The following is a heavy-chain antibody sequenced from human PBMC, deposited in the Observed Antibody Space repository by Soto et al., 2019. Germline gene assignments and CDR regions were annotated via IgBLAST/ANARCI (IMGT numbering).Heavy chain of an antibody. D-gene: IGHD6-19*01. CDR1: GGSISSSSYF. V-gene: IGHV4-39*07. CDR3: ARAGGLGAVAVDY. CDR2: IYYSGST. J-gene: IGHJ4*02. Sequence: SETLSLTCTVSGGSISSSSYFWGWIRQPPGKGLEWIGTIYYSGSTYYNPSLKSRVTISVDTSKNQFSLKLSSVTAADTAVYYCARAGGLGAVAVDYWGQGTLVTVSS.